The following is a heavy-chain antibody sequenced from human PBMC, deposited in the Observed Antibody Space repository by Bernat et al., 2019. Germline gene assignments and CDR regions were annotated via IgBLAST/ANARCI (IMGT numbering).Heavy chain of an antibody. D-gene: IGHD2-15*01. Sequence: QVQLVESGGGVVQPGRSLRLSCAASGFTFSSYGMHWVRQAPGKGLEWMAVISYDGSNKYYADSVKGRFTISRDNSKNTLYLQMNSLRAEDTAVYYCAKDPKRYCSGGSCYPYFDYWGQGTLVTVSS. J-gene: IGHJ4*02. CDR3: AKDPKRYCSGGSCYPYFDY. CDR1: GFTFSSYG. CDR2: ISYDGSNK. V-gene: IGHV3-30*18.